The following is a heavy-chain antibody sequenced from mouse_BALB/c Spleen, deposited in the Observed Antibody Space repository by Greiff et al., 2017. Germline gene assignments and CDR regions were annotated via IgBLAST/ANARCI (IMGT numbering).Heavy chain of an antibody. CDR2: ISSGGGNT. D-gene: IGHD1-1*01. CDR1: GFTFSSYT. Sequence: DVHLVESGGGLVKPGGSLKLSCAASGFTFSSYTMSWVRQTPEKRLEWVATISSGGGNTYYPDSVKGRFTISRDNAKNNLYLQMSSLRSEDTALYYCARYYYYGSSYDYFDYWGQGTTLTGSS. J-gene: IGHJ2*01. CDR3: ARYYYYGSSYDYFDY. V-gene: IGHV5-9*03.